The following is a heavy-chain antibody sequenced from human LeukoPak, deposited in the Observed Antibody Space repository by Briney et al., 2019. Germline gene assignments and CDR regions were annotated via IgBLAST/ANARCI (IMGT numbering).Heavy chain of an antibody. D-gene: IGHD1-26*01. CDR1: GYTFTSYG. V-gene: IGHV1-18*01. Sequence: ASVKVSCKASGYTFTSYGISWVRQAPGQGLEWMGWISAYNGNTNSAQKLQGRVTMTADTSTSTAYMELRSLRSDDTAVYYCARDAPTWELLRSVWFDPWGQGTLVTVSS. CDR3: ARDAPTWELLRSVWFDP. CDR2: ISAYNGNT. J-gene: IGHJ5*02.